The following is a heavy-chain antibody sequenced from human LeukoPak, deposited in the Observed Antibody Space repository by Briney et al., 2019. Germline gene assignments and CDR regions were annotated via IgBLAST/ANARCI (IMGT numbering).Heavy chain of an antibody. V-gene: IGHV4-30-4*08. Sequence: SETLSLTCTVSGGSISSSSYYWGWIRQPPGKGLEWVGYIYYSGSTYYNPSLKSRVTISVDTSKNQFSLKLSSVTAADTAVYYCARDIVVVPPDSWYYMDVWGKGTTVTVSS. CDR2: IYYSGST. J-gene: IGHJ6*03. D-gene: IGHD2-2*01. CDR1: GGSISSSSYY. CDR3: ARDIVVVPPDSWYYMDV.